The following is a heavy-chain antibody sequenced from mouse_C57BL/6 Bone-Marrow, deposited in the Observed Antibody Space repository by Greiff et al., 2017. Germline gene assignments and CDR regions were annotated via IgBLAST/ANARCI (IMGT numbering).Heavy chain of an antibody. V-gene: IGHV1-63*01. CDR1: GYTFTNYW. D-gene: IGHD3-1*01. Sequence: VMLVESGAELVRPGTSVKMSCKASGYTFTNYWIGWAKQRPGHGLEWIGDIYPGGGYTNYNEKFKGKATLTADKSSSTAYMQFSSLTSEDSAIYYCAREGYPYYFDYWGQGTTLTVSS. CDR3: AREGYPYYFDY. CDR2: IYPGGGYT. J-gene: IGHJ2*01.